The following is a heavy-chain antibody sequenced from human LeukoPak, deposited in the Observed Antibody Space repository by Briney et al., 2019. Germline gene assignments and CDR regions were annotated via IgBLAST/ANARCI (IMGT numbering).Heavy chain of an antibody. Sequence: SGGSLRLSCAASGFTSSSYWMSWVRQAPGKGLEWVANIKQDGSEKYYVDSVKGRFTISRDNAKNSLYLQMNSLRAEDTAVYYCARVGEMAARYYFDYWGQGTLVTVSS. D-gene: IGHD5-24*01. CDR2: IKQDGSEK. CDR1: GFTSSSYW. V-gene: IGHV3-7*01. CDR3: ARVGEMAARYYFDY. J-gene: IGHJ4*02.